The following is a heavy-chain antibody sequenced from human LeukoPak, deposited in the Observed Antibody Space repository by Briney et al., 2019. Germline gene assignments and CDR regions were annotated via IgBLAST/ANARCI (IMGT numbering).Heavy chain of an antibody. CDR2: ISSSSSYI. D-gene: IGHD3-22*01. V-gene: IGHV3-21*01. CDR3: ATTPSGSFDY. CDR1: GFTFSSYG. J-gene: IGHJ4*02. Sequence: GGSLRLSCAASGFTFSSYGMHWVRQAPGKGLEWVSSISSSSSYIYYADSVKGRFTISRDNAKNSLYVQMNSLRAEDTAVYYCATTPSGSFDYWGQGTLVTVSS.